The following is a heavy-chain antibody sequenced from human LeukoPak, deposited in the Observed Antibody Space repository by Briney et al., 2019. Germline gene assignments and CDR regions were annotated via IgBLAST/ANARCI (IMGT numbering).Heavy chain of an antibody. CDR1: GDSTNSGNYY. Sequence: PSETLSLTCSVSGDSTNSGNYYWSWIRQPPGKGLEWIGNIYYSTNTYYNPSLLGRVSISIDTSRNQFSLRVSSVTAADTAVYYCARYCSSTSCYAGPYDAFDIWGQGTMVTVSS. D-gene: IGHD2-2*01. V-gene: IGHV4-39*01. CDR3: ARYCSSTSCYAGPYDAFDI. J-gene: IGHJ3*02. CDR2: IYYSTNT.